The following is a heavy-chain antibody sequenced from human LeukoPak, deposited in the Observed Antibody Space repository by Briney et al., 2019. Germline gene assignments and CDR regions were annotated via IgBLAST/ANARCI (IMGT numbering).Heavy chain of an antibody. D-gene: IGHD2-21*02. J-gene: IGHJ4*02. Sequence: GASAKVSCKASGGTFSSYAISWVRQAPGQGLEWMGGIIPIFGTANYAQKFQGRVTITADESTSTAYMELSSLRSEDTAVYYCARDLGCGGDCIGQSGFDYWGQGTLVTVSS. CDR3: ARDLGCGGDCIGQSGFDY. CDR1: GGTFSSYA. V-gene: IGHV1-69*13. CDR2: IIPIFGTA.